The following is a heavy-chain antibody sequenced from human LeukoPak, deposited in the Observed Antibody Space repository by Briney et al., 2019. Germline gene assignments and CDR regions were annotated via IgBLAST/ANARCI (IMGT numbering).Heavy chain of an antibody. Sequence: GRSLRLSCAASGLTFSTYAKHWVRQAPGKGLEWVALISYDGSNKYYADSVKGRFTISRDNSKNTLYLQMNSLRAEDTALYHCARDTSPMVRGVGPWFDPWGQGTLVTVSS. J-gene: IGHJ5*02. D-gene: IGHD3-10*01. CDR1: GLTFSTYA. CDR3: ARDTSPMVRGVGPWFDP. CDR2: ISYDGSNK. V-gene: IGHV3-30*04.